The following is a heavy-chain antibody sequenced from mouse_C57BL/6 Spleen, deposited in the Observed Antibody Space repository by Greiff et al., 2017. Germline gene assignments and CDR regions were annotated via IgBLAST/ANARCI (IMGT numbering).Heavy chain of an antibody. CDR1: GYSITSGYY. CDR2: ISYDGSN. J-gene: IGHJ4*01. V-gene: IGHV3-6*01. CDR3: ARASSYDSNQYAMDD. D-gene: IGHD2-5*01. Sequence: VQLKESGPGLVKPSQSLSLTCSVTGYSITSGYYWNWIRQFPGNKLEWMGYISYDGSNHYNPSLKNRISITRDTSENQFFLKLNSVTTEDTATYYCARASSYDSNQYAMDDWGQGTSVTVSS.